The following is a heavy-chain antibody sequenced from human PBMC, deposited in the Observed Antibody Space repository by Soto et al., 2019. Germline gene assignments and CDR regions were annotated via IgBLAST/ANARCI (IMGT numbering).Heavy chain of an antibody. Sequence: ASVKVSCKASGYTFTSYGISWVRQAPGQGLEWMGWISAYNGNTDYAQKLQGRVTMTTDTSTSTAYMELRSLRSDDTAVYYCARGLGGGFGELSIDYWGQGTLVTVSS. D-gene: IGHD3-10*01. CDR1: GYTFTSYG. CDR2: ISAYNGNT. CDR3: ARGLGGGFGELSIDY. V-gene: IGHV1-18*01. J-gene: IGHJ4*02.